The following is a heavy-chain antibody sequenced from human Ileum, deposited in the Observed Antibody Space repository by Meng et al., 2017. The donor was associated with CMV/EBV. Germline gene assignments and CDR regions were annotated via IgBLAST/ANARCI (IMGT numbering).Heavy chain of an antibody. D-gene: IGHD3-3*01. CDR1: GGSISSGSYY. CDR3: ARENGVAGITYFHF. J-gene: IGHJ4*02. V-gene: IGHV4-61*02. Sequence: GQLQESGPGLVKPSQPLSLTCTVSGGSISSGSYYWSWIRQPAGKGLEWIGRIYISGSTNYNPSLRSRVTISIDTSKNQFSLKLSSVTAADTAVYYCARENGVAGITYFHFWGQGTLVTVSS. CDR2: IYISGST.